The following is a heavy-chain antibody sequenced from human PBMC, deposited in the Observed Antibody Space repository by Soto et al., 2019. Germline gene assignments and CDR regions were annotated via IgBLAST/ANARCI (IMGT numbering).Heavy chain of an antibody. D-gene: IGHD3-3*02. CDR3: ARVTFLEWLLPSGLRYYYYYGMDV. V-gene: IGHV1-69*13. Sequence: GASVKVSCKASGGTFSSYAIIWVRQAPGQGLEWMGGIIPIFGTANYAQKFQGRVTITADESTSTAYMELSSLRSEDTAVYYCARVTFLEWLLPSGLRYYYYYGMDVWGQGTTVTVSS. CDR2: IIPIFGTA. CDR1: GGTFSSYA. J-gene: IGHJ6*02.